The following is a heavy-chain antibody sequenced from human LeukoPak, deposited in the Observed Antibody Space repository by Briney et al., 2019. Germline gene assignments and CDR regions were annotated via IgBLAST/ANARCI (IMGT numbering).Heavy chain of an antibody. Sequence: GGSLRLSCAVSGFTFSGFWMSWSRQAPGKGLEWVASINSDGSEGYYADVVKGRFTISRDNSKNTLYLQMNSLRAEDTAVYYCASRRDGYNYFDYWGQGTLVTVSS. CDR2: INSDGSEG. CDR3: ASRRDGYNYFDY. D-gene: IGHD5-24*01. V-gene: IGHV3-7*03. CDR1: GFTFSGFW. J-gene: IGHJ4*02.